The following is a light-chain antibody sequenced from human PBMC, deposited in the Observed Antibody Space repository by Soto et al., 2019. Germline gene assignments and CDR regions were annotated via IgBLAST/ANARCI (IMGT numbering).Light chain of an antibody. CDR3: QSYDSSLSGWV. CDR1: SSNIGAGYD. Sequence: QSVLTQPPSVSGAPGQRVTISCTGSSSNIGAGYDVHWYQQLPGTAPKLLIYGNSNRPSGVPDRFSGSKSGTSASLDITGLQAEDEEDYYCQSYDSSLSGWVFGGGTKVTVL. V-gene: IGLV1-40*01. J-gene: IGLJ3*02. CDR2: GNS.